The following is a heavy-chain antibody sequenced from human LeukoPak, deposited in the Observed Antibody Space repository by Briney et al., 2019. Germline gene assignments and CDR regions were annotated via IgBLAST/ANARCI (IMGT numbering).Heavy chain of an antibody. CDR3: ARGATGTTALVDY. CDR1: GFTFSSYS. J-gene: IGHJ4*02. V-gene: IGHV3-21*01. Sequence: GGSLRLSCAASGFTFSSYSMNWVRQAPGKGLEWVTSISSSSSYIYYADSVKGRFTISRDNAKNSLYLQMNSLRAEDTAVYYCARGATGTTALVDYWGQGTLVTVSS. CDR2: ISSSSSYI. D-gene: IGHD1-1*01.